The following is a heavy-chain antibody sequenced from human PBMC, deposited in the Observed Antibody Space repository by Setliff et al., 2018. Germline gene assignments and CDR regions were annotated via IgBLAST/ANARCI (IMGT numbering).Heavy chain of an antibody. CDR2: INHSGIT. D-gene: IGHD3-3*01. V-gene: IGHV4-34*01. CDR3: ARGGFFGYNADF. Sequence: PSETLSLTCGVSGGGGSFSGYYWTWIRQSPGRGLEWIGEINHSGITNYNPSLKSRLTIAVDTSKNEFSLILASVTAADTAVYYCARGGFFGYNADFWGQGALVTVSS. CDR1: GGGGSFSGYY. J-gene: IGHJ4*02.